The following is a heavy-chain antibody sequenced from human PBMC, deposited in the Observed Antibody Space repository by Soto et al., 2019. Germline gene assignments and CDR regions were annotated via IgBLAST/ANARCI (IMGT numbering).Heavy chain of an antibody. D-gene: IGHD1-20*01. CDR2: IYYSGNT. J-gene: IGHJ4*02. Sequence: PSETLSLTCTVSGGSISSSGYYWGWIRQPPGKGLEWIGSIYYSGNTYYNPSLKNRVTIFVDTSRNQFSLTLRSVTAADTAVYYCARLYKWYPSNYIDSWGQGTLVTVSS. CDR3: ARLYKWYPSNYIDS. CDR1: GGSISSSGYY. V-gene: IGHV4-39*01.